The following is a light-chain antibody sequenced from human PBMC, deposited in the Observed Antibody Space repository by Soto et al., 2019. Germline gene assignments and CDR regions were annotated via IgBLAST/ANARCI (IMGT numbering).Light chain of an antibody. V-gene: IGKV1-27*01. CDR2: AAS. Sequence: TITCRASQSISSYLNWYQQKPGKAPKLLIYAASTLQSGVPSRFSGSGSGTDFTLTISSLQPEDVATYYCQKYNSAPRTFGQGTKVDIK. J-gene: IGKJ1*01. CDR3: QKYNSAPRT. CDR1: QSISSY.